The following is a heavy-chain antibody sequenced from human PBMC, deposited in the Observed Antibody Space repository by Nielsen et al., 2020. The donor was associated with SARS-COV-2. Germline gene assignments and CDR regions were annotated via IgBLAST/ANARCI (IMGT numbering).Heavy chain of an antibody. CDR3: ARDQMWDSSGYPHYYGMDV. Sequence: WVRQAPGQRLEWMGWINAGNGNTKYSQKFQGRVTITRGTSASTAYMELSSLRSEDTAVYYCARDQMWDSSGYPHYYGMDVWGQGTTVTVSS. V-gene: IGHV1-3*01. D-gene: IGHD3-22*01. CDR2: INAGNGNT. J-gene: IGHJ6*02.